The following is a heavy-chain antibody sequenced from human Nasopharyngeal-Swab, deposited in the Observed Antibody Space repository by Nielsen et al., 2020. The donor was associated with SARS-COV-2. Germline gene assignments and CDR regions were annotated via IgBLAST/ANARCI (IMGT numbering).Heavy chain of an antibody. CDR2: IYYSGST. J-gene: IGHJ4*02. Sequence: SETLSLTCTVSGGSISSSSYYWGWIRQPPGKGLEWIGSIYYSGSTYYNPSLKSRVTISEDTSKNQFSLRLSSVTAADTVVYYCAILSSGWPRRFDYWGQGTLVTVSS. D-gene: IGHD6-19*01. CDR1: GGSISSSSYY. V-gene: IGHV4-39*01. CDR3: AILSSGWPRRFDY.